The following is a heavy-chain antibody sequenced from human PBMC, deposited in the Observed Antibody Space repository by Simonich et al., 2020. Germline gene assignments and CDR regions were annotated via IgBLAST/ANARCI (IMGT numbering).Heavy chain of an antibody. J-gene: IGHJ3*02. CDR1: GFTFSRYW. V-gene: IGHV3-7*01. CDR3: AREGIAARDAFDI. CDR2: IKQEGREK. D-gene: IGHD6-6*01. Sequence: EVQLVESGGGLVQPGGSLRLSCAASGFTFSRYWMSWVRQAPGKELEWVAKIKQEGREKYYVDSVKGGFTISRDNAKNSLYLQMNSLRAEDTAVYYCAREGIAARDAFDIWGQGTMVTVSS.